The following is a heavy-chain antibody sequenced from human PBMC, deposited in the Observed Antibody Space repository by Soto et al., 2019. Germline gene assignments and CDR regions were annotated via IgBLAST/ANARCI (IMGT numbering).Heavy chain of an antibody. CDR1: GFTFDDYA. J-gene: IGHJ3*02. V-gene: IGHV3-9*01. CDR3: AKEARWFGADAFDI. D-gene: IGHD3-10*01. CDR2: ISWNSGSI. Sequence: GGSLRLSCAASGFTFDDYAMHWVRQAPGKGLEWVSGISWNSGSIGYADSVKGRFTISRDNAKNSLYLQMNSLRAEDTALYYCAKEARWFGADAFDIWGQGTMVTVSS.